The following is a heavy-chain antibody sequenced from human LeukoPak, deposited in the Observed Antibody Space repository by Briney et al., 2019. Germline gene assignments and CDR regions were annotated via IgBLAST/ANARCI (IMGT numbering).Heavy chain of an antibody. D-gene: IGHD4-17*01. CDR3: ARGNDYGDHGRDGFDT. CDR1: GYTFTGYY. Sequence: GASVKVSCKSSGYTFTGYYMHWVRQAPGQGLEWMGWINPNSSGTDYAQKFQGRVTMTRDTSISTAYMELRRLRSDDTAVYYCARGNDYGDHGRDGFDTWGQGTLVTVSS. CDR2: INPNSSGT. J-gene: IGHJ3*02. V-gene: IGHV1-2*02.